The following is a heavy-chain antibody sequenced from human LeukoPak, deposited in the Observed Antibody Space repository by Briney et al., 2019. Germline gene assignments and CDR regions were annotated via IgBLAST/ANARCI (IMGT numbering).Heavy chain of an antibody. D-gene: IGHD2-2*02. CDR3: KGYCSSSSCYSDMDV. V-gene: IGHV3-20*04. Sequence: PGGSLRLSCAASGFTFYDYEMSWVRQAPGKGLEWVAGINWNGGRKGYADSVKGRFTISRDNAKNSLYLQMNSLRAEGTALYYCKGYCSSSSCYSDMDVWGQGTTVTVSS. CDR1: GFTFYDYE. J-gene: IGHJ6*02. CDR2: INWNGGRK.